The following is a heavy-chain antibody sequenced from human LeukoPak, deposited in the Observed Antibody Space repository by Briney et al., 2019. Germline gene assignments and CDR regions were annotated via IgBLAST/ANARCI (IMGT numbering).Heavy chain of an antibody. J-gene: IGHJ4*02. V-gene: IGHV3-7*01. D-gene: IGHD3-9*01. Sequence: GGSLRLSCAASGFTFSSYWMSWVRQAPGKGLEWVANIKKDGSEKYYVDSVKGRFTISRDNAKKSLYLQMNSLGAEDTAVYYCARGADSGYSSDNWGQGTLVSVSS. CDR1: GFTFSSYW. CDR2: IKKDGSEK. CDR3: ARGADSGYSSDN.